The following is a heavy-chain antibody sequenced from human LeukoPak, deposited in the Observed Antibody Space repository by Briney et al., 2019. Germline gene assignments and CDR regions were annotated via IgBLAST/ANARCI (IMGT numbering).Heavy chain of an antibody. V-gene: IGHV4-59*01. CDR1: GGSISSYY. CDR3: ARAPFYGSGYFDY. D-gene: IGHD3-10*01. CDR2: IYYSGST. J-gene: IGHJ4*02. Sequence: PSETLSLTCTVSGGSISSYYWSWIRQPPGKGLEWIGYIYYSGSTNYNPSLKSRVTISVDTSKNQFSLKLSSVTAADTAVYYCARAPFYGSGYFDYWGQGTLVTVSS.